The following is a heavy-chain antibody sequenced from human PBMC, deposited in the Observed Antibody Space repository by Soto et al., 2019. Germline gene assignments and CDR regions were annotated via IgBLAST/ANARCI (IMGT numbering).Heavy chain of an antibody. CDR1: GYTFTSYY. CDR2: INPSGGST. V-gene: IGHV1-46*01. Sequence: ASVKVSCKASGYTFTSYYMHWVRQAPGQGLEWMGIINPSGGSTSYAQKFQGRVTMTRDTSTSTVYMELSSLRSEDTAVYYCARDGDAEKSRQELLWFGELLGSGMDVWGQGTTVTVSS. D-gene: IGHD3-10*01. CDR3: ARDGDAEKSRQELLWFGELLGSGMDV. J-gene: IGHJ6*02.